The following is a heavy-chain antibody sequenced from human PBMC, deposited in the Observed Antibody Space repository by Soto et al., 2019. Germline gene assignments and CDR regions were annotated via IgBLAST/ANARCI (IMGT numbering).Heavy chain of an antibody. Sequence: ASVEVSCKASGYTFTSYYMHWVRQAPGQGLEWMGIINPSGGSTSYAQKFQGRVTMTRDTSTSTVYMELSSLRSEDTAVYYCARDPYGYGMDVWGQGTTVTVSS. V-gene: IGHV1-46*01. J-gene: IGHJ6*02. CDR3: ARDPYGYGMDV. D-gene: IGHD4-17*01. CDR2: INPSGGST. CDR1: GYTFTSYY.